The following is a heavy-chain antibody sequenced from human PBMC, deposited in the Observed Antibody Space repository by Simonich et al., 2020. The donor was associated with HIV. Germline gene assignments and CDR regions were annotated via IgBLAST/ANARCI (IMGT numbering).Heavy chain of an antibody. CDR1: GYTFTSYD. J-gene: IGHJ5*02. V-gene: IGHV1-8*03. D-gene: IGHD4-17*01. Sequence: QVQLVQSGAEVRTPGASVKVSCKASGYTFTSYDIRWVRQATGQGLEWMGWMNPNSGNTDYAQKFQGRVTISRDTSISTAYMELSSLRSEDTAVYYCARALRWFDPWGQGTLVTVSS. CDR3: ARALRWFDP. CDR2: MNPNSGNT.